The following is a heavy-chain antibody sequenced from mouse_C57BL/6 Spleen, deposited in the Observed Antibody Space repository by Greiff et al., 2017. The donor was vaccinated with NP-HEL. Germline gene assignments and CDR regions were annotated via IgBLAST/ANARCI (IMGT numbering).Heavy chain of an antibody. CDR3: ARTKEKTYDGYYDYAMDY. D-gene: IGHD2-3*01. J-gene: IGHJ4*01. CDR1: GYTFTEYT. V-gene: IGHV1-62-2*01. CDR2: FYPGSGSI. Sequence: VQLQQSGAELVKPGASVKLSCKASGYTFTEYTIHWVKQRSGQGLEWIGWFYPGSGSIKYNEKFKRKATLTADKSSSTVYMELSRLTSEDSAVYFCARTKEKTYDGYYDYAMDYWGQGTSVTVSS.